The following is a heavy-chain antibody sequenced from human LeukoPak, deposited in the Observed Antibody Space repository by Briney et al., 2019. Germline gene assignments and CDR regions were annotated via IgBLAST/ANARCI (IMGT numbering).Heavy chain of an antibody. V-gene: IGHV3-21*01. CDR1: GFTFSSYG. J-gene: IGHJ4*02. CDR2: ISSSSSYI. CDR3: ARERERQWQSRSTFDY. D-gene: IGHD6-19*01. Sequence: GGSLRLSCAASGFTFSSYGMSWVRQAPGKGLEWVSSISSSSSYIYYADSVKGRFTISRDNAKNSLYLQMNSLRAEDTAVYYCARERERQWQSRSTFDYWGKGTLVTVST.